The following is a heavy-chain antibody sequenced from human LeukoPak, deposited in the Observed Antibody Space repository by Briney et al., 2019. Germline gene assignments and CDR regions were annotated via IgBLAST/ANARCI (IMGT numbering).Heavy chain of an antibody. J-gene: IGHJ4*02. Sequence: PGGSLRLSCAASGFTFSSYAMSWVRQAPGKGLEWVSAISGSGGSTYYADSVKGRFTISRDNSKNTLYLQMNSLRAEDTAVYYRAKRGGCSSTSCYPGIAAAGTDYWGQGTLVTVSS. D-gene: IGHD2-2*01. CDR1: GFTFSSYA. CDR2: ISGSGGST. CDR3: AKRGGCSSTSCYPGIAAAGTDY. V-gene: IGHV3-23*01.